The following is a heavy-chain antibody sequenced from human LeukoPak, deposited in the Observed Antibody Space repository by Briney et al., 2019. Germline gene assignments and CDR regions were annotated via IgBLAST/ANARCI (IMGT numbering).Heavy chain of an antibody. CDR1: GGTFSSCA. V-gene: IGHV1-69*01. D-gene: IGHD1-26*01. CDR3: ATGHIVGATSLLDY. CDR2: IIPIFGTA. Sequence: GASVKVSCKASGGTFSSCAISWVRQAPGQGLEWMGGIIPIFGTANYAQKFQGRVTITADESTSTAYMELSSLRSEDTAVYYCATGHIVGATSLLDYWGQGTLVTVSS. J-gene: IGHJ4*02.